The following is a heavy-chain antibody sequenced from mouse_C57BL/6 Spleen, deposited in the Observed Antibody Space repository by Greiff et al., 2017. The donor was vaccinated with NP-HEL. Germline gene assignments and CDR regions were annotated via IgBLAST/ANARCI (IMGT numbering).Heavy chain of an antibody. V-gene: IGHV1-50*01. J-gene: IGHJ2*01. Sequence: QVQLQQPGAELVKPGASVKLSCKASGYTFTSYWMQWVKQRPGQCLEWIGEIDPSDSYTNYNQKFKGNATLTVDPSSSTAYMQLSSLTSEDSAVYYCARFSTTVVGYFDYWGQGTTLTVSS. CDR1: GYTFTSYW. D-gene: IGHD1-1*01. CDR3: ARFSTTVVGYFDY. CDR2: IDPSDSYT.